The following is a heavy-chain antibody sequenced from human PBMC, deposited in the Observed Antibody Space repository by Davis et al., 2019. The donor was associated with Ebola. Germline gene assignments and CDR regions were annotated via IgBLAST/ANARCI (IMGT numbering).Heavy chain of an antibody. V-gene: IGHV3-49*03. D-gene: IGHD2-2*01. CDR2: VRSQAFGGSA. Sequence: GGSLRLSCTASGFTFGDYAMSWFRQAPGKGLEWVGFVRSQAFGGSAEYAASVKGRFTISRDDSKSIAYLQMNSLKTEDTAVYYCTRDQEEYQLLFSPGAFDIWGQGTMVTVSS. CDR3: TRDQEEYQLLFSPGAFDI. CDR1: GFTFGDYA. J-gene: IGHJ3*02.